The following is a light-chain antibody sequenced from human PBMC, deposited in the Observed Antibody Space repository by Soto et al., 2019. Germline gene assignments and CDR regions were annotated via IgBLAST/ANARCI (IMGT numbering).Light chain of an antibody. V-gene: IGKV2-24*01. J-gene: IGKJ4*01. Sequence: DIVMTQTPLSSPVTLGQPASISCRSSQGLVHSDGNTYLTWLQQRPGQPPRLLLYRISSRFSGVPDRFSGSGAGTDFTLKISRVEAEDVGVYYCMQATQFPLTFGGGTKVEIK. CDR2: RIS. CDR3: MQATQFPLT. CDR1: QGLVHSDGNTY.